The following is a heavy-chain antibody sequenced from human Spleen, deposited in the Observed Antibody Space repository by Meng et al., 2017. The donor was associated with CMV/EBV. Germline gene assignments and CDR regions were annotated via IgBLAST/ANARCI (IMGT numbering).Heavy chain of an antibody. J-gene: IGHJ4*02. CDR3: ARGQYGDPFDY. Sequence: ASVKVSCKTSGYTFTTYDINWVRQATGQGLEWVGWMNPKSGHTGYAQKFQGRVTITRNTSISTAYMELSSLRSEDTAVYYCARGQYGDPFDYWGQGTLVTVSS. V-gene: IGHV1-8*01. CDR2: MNPKSGHT. CDR1: GYTFTTYD. D-gene: IGHD4-17*01.